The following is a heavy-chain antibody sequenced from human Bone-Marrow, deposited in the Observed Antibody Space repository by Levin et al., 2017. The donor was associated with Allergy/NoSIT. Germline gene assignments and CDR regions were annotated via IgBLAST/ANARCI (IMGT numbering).Heavy chain of an antibody. Sequence: GESLKISCAASGFTFTSYDIHWVRQATGKGLEWVSSIGIAGDTYYPGSVKGRFTISRENAKNSVYLQMNSLRAGDTAVYYCARAVAARGGDYGMDVWGQGTTVTVSS. V-gene: IGHV3-13*01. CDR3: ARAVAARGGDYGMDV. J-gene: IGHJ6*02. CDR1: GFTFTSYD. CDR2: IGIAGDT. D-gene: IGHD6-6*01.